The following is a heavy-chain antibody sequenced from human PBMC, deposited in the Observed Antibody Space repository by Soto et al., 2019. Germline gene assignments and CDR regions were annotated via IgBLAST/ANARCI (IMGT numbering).Heavy chain of an antibody. D-gene: IGHD3-16*01. CDR1: GYSFTSYW. J-gene: IGHJ4*02. CDR2: IYPGDSDT. CDR3: ARDPWAADY. V-gene: IGHV5-51*01. Sequence: PGESLKISCKGSGYSFTSYWIGWVRQMPGKGLEWMGIIYPGDSDTRYSPSFQGQVTISRDNSRNTVNLQMNSLRAEDTAVYYCARDPWAADYWGQGTLVTVS.